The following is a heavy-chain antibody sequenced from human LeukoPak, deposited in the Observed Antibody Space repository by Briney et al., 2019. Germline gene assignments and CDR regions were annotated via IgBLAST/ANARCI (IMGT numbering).Heavy chain of an antibody. CDR2: ISSSGSTI. D-gene: IGHD6-13*01. Sequence: PGGSLRLSCAASGFTFSSYEMNWVRQAPGKGLEWVSYISSSGSTIYYADSVKGRFTISRDNAKNSLYLQMNSLRAEDTAVYYCARVYSSSWPDYWGQGTLVTVSS. V-gene: IGHV3-48*03. CDR1: GFTFSSYE. J-gene: IGHJ4*02. CDR3: ARVYSSSWPDY.